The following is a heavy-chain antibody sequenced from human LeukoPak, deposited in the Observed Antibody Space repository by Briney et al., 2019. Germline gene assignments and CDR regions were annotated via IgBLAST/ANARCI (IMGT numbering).Heavy chain of an antibody. J-gene: IGHJ4*02. D-gene: IGHD3-10*01. CDR1: GFTFSSNS. Sequence: GGSLRLSCAASGFTFSSNSMTWVRQAPGKGLAWVAYIDSSSSTIYYADSVRGRFTISRDNAENSLYLQMDSLRDEDTAVYYCARAPMVRGLITSFDQWGQGTLVTVTS. CDR2: IDSSSSTI. V-gene: IGHV3-48*02. CDR3: ARAPMVRGLITSFDQ.